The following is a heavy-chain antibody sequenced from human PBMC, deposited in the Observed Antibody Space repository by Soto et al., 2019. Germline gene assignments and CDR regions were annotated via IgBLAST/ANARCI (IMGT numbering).Heavy chain of an antibody. CDR2: IWYDGNNK. CDR1: GFTVSNYG. D-gene: IGHD5-12*01. J-gene: IGHJ3*02. CDR3: ARGDAWTDEAFDI. Sequence: QVHLVESGGGVVQPGGSLRLSCAAAGFTVSNYGMHWVRQAPGKGQEWVAGIWYDGNNKSYRDSVKGRFTISRDNSKNTVDLQMSSLRGEDTAVYYCARGDAWTDEAFDIWGQGTMVTVSS. V-gene: IGHV3-33*01.